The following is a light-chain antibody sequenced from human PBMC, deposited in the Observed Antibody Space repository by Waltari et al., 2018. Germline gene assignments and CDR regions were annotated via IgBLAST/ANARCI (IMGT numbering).Light chain of an antibody. V-gene: IGKV3-20*01. CDR1: QSISSPF. Sequence: EIVLTQSPGTLSLSPGERATLSCRASQSISSPFLAWYQHKPGQAPRLVIYGASSRLTGIPARFSGSGSGTDFTLTISKLEPEDFAVYYCHQYSTSPYTFGQGTKLQI. J-gene: IGKJ2*01. CDR2: GAS. CDR3: HQYSTSPYT.